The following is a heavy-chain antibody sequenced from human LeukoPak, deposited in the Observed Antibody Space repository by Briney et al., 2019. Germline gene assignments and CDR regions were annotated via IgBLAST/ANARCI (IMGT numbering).Heavy chain of an antibody. J-gene: IGHJ4*02. CDR3: ARVLWFGELLFELRYYFDY. Sequence: SETLSLTCTVSGGSISRNYWSWIRQPPGKGLEWIGYIYYSGSTYYNPSLKSRVTISVDTSKNQFSLKLSSVTAADTAVYYCARVLWFGELLFELRYYFDYWGQGTLVTVSS. D-gene: IGHD3-10*01. CDR2: IYYSGST. V-gene: IGHV4-59*06. CDR1: GGSISRNY.